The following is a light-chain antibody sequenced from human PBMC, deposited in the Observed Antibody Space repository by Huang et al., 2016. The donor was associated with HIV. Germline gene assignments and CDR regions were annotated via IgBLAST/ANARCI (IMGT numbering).Light chain of an antibody. Sequence: DIQMTQSPYSLSASIGYRVTITCQASQDIRNFLNWFEQRPGKATKLLIYDASNLETGVPPSYSGSGSGTHFTFTISGLQPEDIATYYCQHYDSLPVTFGGGTKVEIK. CDR1: QDIRNF. CDR3: QHYDSLPVT. V-gene: IGKV1-33*01. J-gene: IGKJ4*01. CDR2: DAS.